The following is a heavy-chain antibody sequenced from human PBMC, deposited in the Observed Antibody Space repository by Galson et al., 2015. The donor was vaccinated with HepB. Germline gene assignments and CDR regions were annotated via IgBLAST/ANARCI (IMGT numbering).Heavy chain of an antibody. CDR3: MRWTHYPDSSGQGY. D-gene: IGHD3-22*01. V-gene: IGHV3-48*03. J-gene: IGHJ4*02. CDR2: ISSSGSTI. CDR1: GFVFRNYE. Sequence: SLRLSCAASGFVFRNYEMNWVRQAPGQGLEWISYISSSGSTIYYADSVKGRFTISRDNARNSLFLQMKRLRAEDTAIYYCMRWTHYPDSSGQGYWGQGTLVTVSS.